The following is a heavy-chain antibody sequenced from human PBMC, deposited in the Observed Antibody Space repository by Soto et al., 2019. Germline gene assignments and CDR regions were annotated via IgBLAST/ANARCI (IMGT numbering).Heavy chain of an antibody. CDR1: GFTFSSYA. D-gene: IGHD5-12*01. CDR2: ISYDGSNK. CDR3: ARVRGYSGYDLFHYYYGMDV. Sequence: GGSLRLSCAASGFTFSSYAMHWVRQAPGKGLEWVAVISYDGSNKYYADSVKGRFTISRDNSKNTLYLQMNSLRAEDTAVYYCARVRGYSGYDLFHYYYGMDVWGQGTTVTVSS. J-gene: IGHJ6*02. V-gene: IGHV3-30-3*01.